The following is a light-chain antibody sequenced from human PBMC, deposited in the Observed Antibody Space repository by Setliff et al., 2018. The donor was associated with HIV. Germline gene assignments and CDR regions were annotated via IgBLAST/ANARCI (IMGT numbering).Light chain of an antibody. J-gene: IGLJ1*01. V-gene: IGLV2-23*01. CDR3: CSNTGSNTFV. CDR2: QAT. Sequence: QSVLTQPASVSGSPGQSITISCTGTSNDVGRYDLVSWYQQHPARAPKLIIYQATRRPSGVSNRFSGSKSGNMASLTISGLQAEDEADYYCCSNTGSNTFVFGTGTKVTVL. CDR1: SNDVGRYDL.